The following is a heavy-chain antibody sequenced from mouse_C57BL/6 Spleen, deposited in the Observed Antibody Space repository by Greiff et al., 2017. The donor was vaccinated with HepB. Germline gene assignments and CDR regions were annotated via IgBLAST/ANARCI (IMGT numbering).Heavy chain of an antibody. J-gene: IGHJ2*01. Sequence: QVQLQQSGAELVKPGASVKLSCKASGYTFTSYWMHWVKQRPGQGLEWIGMIHPNSGSTNYNEKFKSKATLTVDKSSSTAYMQLSSLTSEDSAVYYCARLGYGSSYDYWGQGTTLTVSP. CDR3: ARLGYGSSYDY. CDR1: GYTFTSYW. CDR2: IHPNSGST. V-gene: IGHV1-64*01. D-gene: IGHD1-1*01.